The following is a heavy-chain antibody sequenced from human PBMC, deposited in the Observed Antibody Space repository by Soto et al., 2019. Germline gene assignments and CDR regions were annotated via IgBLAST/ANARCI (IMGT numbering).Heavy chain of an antibody. CDR2: ISYDGSNK. CDR1: GFTFTNYG. Sequence: QVQLVESGGGVVQPGRSLRLSCAASGFTFTNYGMHWVRQAPGKGLEWVAVISYDGSNKYYADSVKGRFTISRDNSKNTLYLEMNSLRAEDTAVYYCAKFIQYHYYYYGMDVWGQGTTVTVSS. CDR3: AKFIQYHYYYYGMDV. V-gene: IGHV3-30*18. D-gene: IGHD4-4*01. J-gene: IGHJ6*02.